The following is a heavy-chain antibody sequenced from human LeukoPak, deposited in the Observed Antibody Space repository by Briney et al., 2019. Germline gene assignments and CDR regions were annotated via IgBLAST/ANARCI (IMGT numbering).Heavy chain of an antibody. CDR2: IYYSGST. D-gene: IGHD3-3*01. CDR1: GGSISSSSYY. CDR3: ARDRVTIFGVVTLLYYFDY. Sequence: SETLSLTCTVSGGSISSSSYYWGWIRQPPGKGLEWIGSIYYSGSTYYNPSLKSRVTISVDTSKNQFSLKLSSVTAADTAVYYCARDRVTIFGVVTLLYYFDYWGQGTLVTVSS. J-gene: IGHJ4*02. V-gene: IGHV4-39*07.